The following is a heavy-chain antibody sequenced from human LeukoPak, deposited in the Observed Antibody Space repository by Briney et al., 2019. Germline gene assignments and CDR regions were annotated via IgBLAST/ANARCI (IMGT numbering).Heavy chain of an antibody. V-gene: IGHV1-69*05. J-gene: IGHJ5*02. CDR2: IIPIFGTT. CDR1: GGTFISYA. D-gene: IGHD3-3*01. CDR3: ARVVDFWSGYYQYWFDP. Sequence: SVNVSCKASGGTFISYAISGVRQAPGQGLEWMGMIIPIFGTTNYAKKFQGRVTITTDETTSTAYMELSRLRSEDTAVYYCARVVDFWSGYYQYWFDPWGQGTLVTVSS.